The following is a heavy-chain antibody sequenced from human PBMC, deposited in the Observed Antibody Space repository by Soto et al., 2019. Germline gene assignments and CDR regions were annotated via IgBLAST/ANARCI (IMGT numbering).Heavy chain of an antibody. D-gene: IGHD6-13*01. CDR1: GGTFSSYA. CDR2: IIPIFGTA. CDR3: ARYPIADSLYFDD. V-gene: IGHV1-69*01. J-gene: IGHJ4*02. Sequence: QVQLVQSGAEVKKPGSSVKVSCKASGGTFSSYAIRWVRQAPGQGLEWMGGIIPIFGTANYAQKFQGRVTSTADEPTSTAYMELGSLRSEDTAVYYGARYPIADSLYFDDWGQGTLVTVSS.